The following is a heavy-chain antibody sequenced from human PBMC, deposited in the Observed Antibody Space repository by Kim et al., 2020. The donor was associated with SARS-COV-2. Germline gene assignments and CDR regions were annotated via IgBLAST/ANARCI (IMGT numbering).Heavy chain of an antibody. CDR3: ARDFPTTHGLNLYYYGMDV. CDR2: IKQDGSEK. Sequence: GGSLRLSCAASGFTFSSYWMSWVRQAPGKGLEWVANIKQDGSEKYYVDSVKGRFTISRDNAKNSLYLQMNSLRAEDTAVYYCARDFPTTHGLNLYYYGMDVWGQGTTVTVSS. D-gene: IGHD2-15*01. J-gene: IGHJ6*02. CDR1: GFTFSSYW. V-gene: IGHV3-7*01.